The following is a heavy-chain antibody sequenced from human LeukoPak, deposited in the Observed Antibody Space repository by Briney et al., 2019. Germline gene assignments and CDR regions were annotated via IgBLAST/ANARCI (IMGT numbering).Heavy chain of an antibody. Sequence: GESLRLSCEASGFTFSSYSMSWVRQAPGKGLEWVSAIVASGGTTYYADSVKGRFTISRDNSKNTQSLQMNSLRAEDTAVYYCASMSGYFEYWGQGTLVSVSS. V-gene: IGHV3-23*01. J-gene: IGHJ4*02. CDR3: ASMSGYFEY. CDR1: GFTFSSYS. D-gene: IGHD5/OR15-5a*01. CDR2: IVASGGTT.